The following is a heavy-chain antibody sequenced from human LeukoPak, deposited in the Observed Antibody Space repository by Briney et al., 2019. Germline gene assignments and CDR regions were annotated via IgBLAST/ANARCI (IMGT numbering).Heavy chain of an antibody. CDR2: INHSGST. CDR1: GGSFSGYY. V-gene: IGHV4-34*01. J-gene: IGHJ6*03. CDR3: ARAVGSGSFQTYYYYMDV. D-gene: IGHD3-10*01. Sequence: SETLSLTCAVYGGSFSGYYWSWIRQPPGKGLEWIGEINHSGSTNYNPSLKSRVTISVDTSKNQFSLRLSSVTAADTAVYYCARAVGSGSFQTYYYYMDVWGKGTTVTISS.